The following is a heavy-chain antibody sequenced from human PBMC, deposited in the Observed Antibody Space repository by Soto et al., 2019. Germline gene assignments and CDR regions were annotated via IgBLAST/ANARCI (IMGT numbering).Heavy chain of an antibody. J-gene: IGHJ4*02. CDR2: ISYDGSNK. Sequence: GGSLRLSCAASEFTFSKHGMHWVRQAPGKGLEWVAVISYDGSNKYYGDSVKDRFTISRDNSKNTLYLHMNSLRPEDTAVYFCAKGPPLLMVYPVLDSWRQGTLVTVSS. CDR1: EFTFSKHG. V-gene: IGHV3-30*18. D-gene: IGHD2-8*01. CDR3: AKGPPLLMVYPVLDS.